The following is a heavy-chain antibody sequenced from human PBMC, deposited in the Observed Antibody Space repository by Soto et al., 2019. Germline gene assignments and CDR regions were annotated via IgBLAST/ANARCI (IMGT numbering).Heavy chain of an antibody. J-gene: IGHJ4*02. CDR3: ARAKFESTGWHQFDI. Sequence: QVHLEQRGAGRLKPSETLSLTCTVSGGSFTGHFWSWVRQPPGKGLEWIGEVSHSGNTKYYPSLRSRVTLSGDSSKNQISLALTSVTAADTAVYYCARAKFESTGWHQFDIWGQGTLVTVSS. CDR1: GGSFTGHF. V-gene: IGHV4-34*02. D-gene: IGHD7-27*01. CDR2: VSHSGNT.